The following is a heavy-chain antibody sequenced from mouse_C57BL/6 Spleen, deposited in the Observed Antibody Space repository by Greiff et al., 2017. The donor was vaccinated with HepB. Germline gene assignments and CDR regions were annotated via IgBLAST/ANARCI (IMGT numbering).Heavy chain of an antibody. CDR2: IYPRSGNT. D-gene: IGHD1-1*01. J-gene: IGHJ4*01. V-gene: IGHV1-81*01. CDR1: GYTFTSYG. CDR3: ARTITTVVADYYAMDY. Sequence: VQLQESGAELARPGASVKLSCKASGYTFTSYGISWVKQRTGQGLEWIGEIYPRSGNTYYNEKFKGKATLTADKSSSTAYMELRSLTSEDSAVYFCARTITTVVADYYAMDYWGQGTSVTVSS.